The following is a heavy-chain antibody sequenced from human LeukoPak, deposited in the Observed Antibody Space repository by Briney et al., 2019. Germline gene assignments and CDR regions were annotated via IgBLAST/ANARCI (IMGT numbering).Heavy chain of an antibody. Sequence: SETLSLTCTVSGGSISSYYWSWIRQPPGKGLEWIGYIYYSGSTNYNPSLKSRVTISVDTSKNQFSLKLSSVTAADTAVYYCARHGLSGTRRFPRGRVGYFDYWGQGTLVTVSS. D-gene: IGHD2-2*01. CDR3: ARHGLSGTRRFPRGRVGYFDY. CDR1: GGSISSYY. CDR2: IYYSGST. V-gene: IGHV4-59*08. J-gene: IGHJ4*02.